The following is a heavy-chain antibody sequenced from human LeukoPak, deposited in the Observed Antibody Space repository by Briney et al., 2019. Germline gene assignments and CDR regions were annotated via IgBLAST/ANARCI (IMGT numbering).Heavy chain of an antibody. D-gene: IGHD2-2*01. CDR1: GYTFTGYY. CDR3: AREDCSSTSCYFPFLGWFDP. J-gene: IGHJ5*02. V-gene: IGHV1-2*02. CDR2: INPNSGGT. Sequence: GASVKVSCKASGYTFTGYYMHWVRQAPGQGLEWMGWINPNSGGTNYAQKFQGRVTMTRDTSISTAYMERSRLRSDDTAVYYCAREDCSSTSCYFPFLGWFDPWGQGTLVTVSS.